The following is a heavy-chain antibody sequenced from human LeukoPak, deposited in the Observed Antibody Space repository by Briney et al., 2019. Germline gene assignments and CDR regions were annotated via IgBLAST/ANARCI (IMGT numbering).Heavy chain of an antibody. Sequence: SETLSLTCTVSGGSISSGGYYWSWIRQHPGKGLEWIGYIYYSGSTYYNPSLKSRVTISVDTSKNQFSLKLSSVTAADTAVYYCARGTIGVVIGAYDYWGQGTLVTVSS. V-gene: IGHV4-31*03. D-gene: IGHD3-3*01. CDR1: GGSISSGGYY. CDR2: IYYSGST. J-gene: IGHJ4*02. CDR3: ARGTIGVVIGAYDY.